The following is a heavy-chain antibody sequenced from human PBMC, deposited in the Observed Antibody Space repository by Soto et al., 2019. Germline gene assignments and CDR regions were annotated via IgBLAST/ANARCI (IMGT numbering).Heavy chain of an antibody. D-gene: IGHD3-22*01. CDR1: GYRFTSYW. CDR3: ARQSTYYYDGSGYFAAFDV. CDR2: IYPGDSDI. Sequence: ASQKISCEGSGYRFTSYWIGWVRQMHGKGLEWMAIIYPGDSDIRYSPSFQGQVTISADKSISTAYLQWSSLKASDTAMYYCARQSTYYYDGSGYFAAFDVWGQGTMVTVS. J-gene: IGHJ3*01. V-gene: IGHV5-51*01.